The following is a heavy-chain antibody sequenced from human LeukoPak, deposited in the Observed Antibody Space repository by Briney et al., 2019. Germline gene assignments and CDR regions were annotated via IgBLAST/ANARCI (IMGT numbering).Heavy chain of an antibody. CDR3: ARSYSSSWSWFDP. Sequence: PSETLSLTCAVYGGSFSGYYWSWIRQPPGKGLEWIGEINHSGSTNYNPSLKSRVTISVDTSMNQFSLKLSSVTAADTAVYYCARSYSSSWSWFDPWGQGTLVTVSS. CDR1: GGSFSGYY. CDR2: INHSGST. V-gene: IGHV4-34*01. J-gene: IGHJ5*02. D-gene: IGHD6-13*01.